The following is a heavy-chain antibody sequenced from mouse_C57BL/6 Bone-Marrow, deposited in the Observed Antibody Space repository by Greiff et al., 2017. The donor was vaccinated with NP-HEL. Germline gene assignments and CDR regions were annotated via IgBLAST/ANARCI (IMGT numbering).Heavy chain of an antibody. Sequence: EVKLVESGGGLVKPGGSLKLSCAASGFTFSDYGMHWVRQAPEKGLEWVAYISSGSSTIYYADTVKGRFTISRDNAKNTLFLQMTSLRSEDTAMYYCARGSRDYDRYFDVWGTGTTVTVSS. CDR1: GFTFSDYG. V-gene: IGHV5-17*01. J-gene: IGHJ1*03. CDR3: ARGSRDYDRYFDV. D-gene: IGHD2-4*01. CDR2: ISSGSSTI.